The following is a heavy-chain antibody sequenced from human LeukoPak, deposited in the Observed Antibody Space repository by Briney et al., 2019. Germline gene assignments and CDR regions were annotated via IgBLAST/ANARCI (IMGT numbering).Heavy chain of an antibody. CDR2: ISGDASRT. Sequence: SGGSLRLSCAASGFTFSSYEMNWVRQAPGKGLEWVSYISGDASRTYYADSVRGRFTISRDNAKNSLYLQMNSLRAEDTAVYYCTRDVVTGDRFDPWGQGTLVTVSS. CDR3: TRDVVTGDRFDP. V-gene: IGHV3-48*03. D-gene: IGHD7-27*01. J-gene: IGHJ5*02. CDR1: GFTFSSYE.